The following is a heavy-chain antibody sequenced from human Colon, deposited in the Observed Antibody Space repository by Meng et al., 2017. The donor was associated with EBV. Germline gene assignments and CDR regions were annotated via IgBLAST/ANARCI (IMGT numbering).Heavy chain of an antibody. D-gene: IGHD2-8*01. Sequence: QVPLQESGPGPVELTGTLSRSFAGPGCSVSSSNDYWWSWVRQPPGKGLEWIGEIHHSGGTNYNPSLKSRVTMSVDRAKNQLSLDLISVTAADTAVYYCARGSLYILATWGQGTLVTVSS. V-gene: IGHV4-4*02. CDR1: GCSVSSSNDYW. CDR2: IHHSGGT. CDR3: ARGSLYILAT. J-gene: IGHJ5*02.